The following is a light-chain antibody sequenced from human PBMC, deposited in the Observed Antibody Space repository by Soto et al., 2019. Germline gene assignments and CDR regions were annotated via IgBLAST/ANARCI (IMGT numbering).Light chain of an antibody. CDR1: QSVTSNY. Sequence: ETVLTQSPGTLSLSPGERATLFCRASQSVTSNYLAWYQQKPGQAPRLLIYGASSRATGIPVRFSGSGSGTDFTLTISRLEPEDFAVYYCQQHGTSPPSWTFGQGTKVGIK. CDR3: QQHGTSPPSWT. CDR2: GAS. J-gene: IGKJ1*01. V-gene: IGKV3-20*01.